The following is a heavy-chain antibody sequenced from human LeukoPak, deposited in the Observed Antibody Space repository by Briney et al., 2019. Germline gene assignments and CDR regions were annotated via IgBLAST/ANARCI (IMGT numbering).Heavy chain of an antibody. V-gene: IGHV3-53*01. CDR2: IYSGGST. CDR1: GFTVSSNY. Sequence: IQPGGSLRLSCVASGFTVSSNYMSRVRQAPGKGLEWVSVIYSGGSTYYADSVKGRFTIPRDNSKNTLYLQMNSLRAEDTAVYYCASDYGDYVGAFDIWGQGTMVTVSS. CDR3: ASDYGDYVGAFDI. D-gene: IGHD4-17*01. J-gene: IGHJ3*02.